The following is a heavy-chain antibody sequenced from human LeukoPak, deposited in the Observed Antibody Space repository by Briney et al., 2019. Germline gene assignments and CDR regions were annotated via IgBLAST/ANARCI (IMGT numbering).Heavy chain of an antibody. D-gene: IGHD3-3*01. CDR2: INHSGST. CDR3: ARGDPDISFGVVGEAFDI. J-gene: IGHJ3*02. V-gene: IGHV4-34*01. CDR1: GGSFSGYY. Sequence: PSETLSLTCAVYGGSFSGYYWSWIRQPPGKGLEWIGEINHSGSTNYNPSLKSRVTISVDTSKNQFSLKLSSVTAADTAVYYCARGDPDISFGVVGEAFDIWGQGTMVTVSS.